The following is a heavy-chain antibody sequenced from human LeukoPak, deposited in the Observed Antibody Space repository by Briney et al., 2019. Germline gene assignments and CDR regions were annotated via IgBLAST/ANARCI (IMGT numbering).Heavy chain of an antibody. CDR2: IYSGGST. CDR1: GFTVSSNY. CDR3: ARSRADYVPADY. D-gene: IGHD3-16*01. Sequence: GGSLRLSCAASGFTVSSNYMSWVRQAPGKGLEWVSVIYSGGSTYYADSVKGRFTISRDNSKNTLYLQMNSLRAEDTAVYYCARSRADYVPADYWGQGTLVTVSS. J-gene: IGHJ4*02. V-gene: IGHV3-53*01.